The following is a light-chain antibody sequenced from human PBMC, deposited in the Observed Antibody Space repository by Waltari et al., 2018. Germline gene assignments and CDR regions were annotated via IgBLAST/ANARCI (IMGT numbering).Light chain of an antibody. Sequence: DIQMTQSPSTLSASVGDRVSITCRASQYIGSRLAWYQQKPGKAPKLLIHQATTLQKGVPGRFSGSGSGSEFTLTIASLEADDLASYFCQQYNSYHTFGQGTKLEI. CDR1: QYIGSR. V-gene: IGKV1-5*03. J-gene: IGKJ2*01. CDR2: QAT. CDR3: QQYNSYHT.